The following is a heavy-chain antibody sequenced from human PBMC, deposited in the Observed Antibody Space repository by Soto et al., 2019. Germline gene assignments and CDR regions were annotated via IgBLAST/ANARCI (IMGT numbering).Heavy chain of an antibody. D-gene: IGHD6-13*01. CDR1: GYSFTSYW. CDR2: IYPGDSDT. CDR3: ARYSGIAAAGPGYNWFDP. J-gene: IGHJ5*02. Sequence: PGESLKISCKGSGYSFTSYWIGWVRQMPGKGLEWMGIIYPGDSDTRYSPSFQGQVTISADKSISTAYLQWSSLKASDTAMYYCARYSGIAAAGPGYNWFDPWGQRTLVTVSS. V-gene: IGHV5-51*01.